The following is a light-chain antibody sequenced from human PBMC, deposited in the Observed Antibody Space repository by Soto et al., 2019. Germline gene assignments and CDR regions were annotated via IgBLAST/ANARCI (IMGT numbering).Light chain of an antibody. CDR2: WAS. CDR3: QQHYSAPLT. V-gene: IGKV4-1*01. Sequence: DIVMTQSPDSLAVSLGERATINCKSSQSVLSSSNKKNYLAWHQQKPGQPPKLLISWASSRQSGVPDRFSGSGSGTDFTHTVITLQAQGVAVYYCQQHYSAPLTFAVGTRLDIK. CDR1: QSVLSSSNKKNY. J-gene: IGKJ4*02.